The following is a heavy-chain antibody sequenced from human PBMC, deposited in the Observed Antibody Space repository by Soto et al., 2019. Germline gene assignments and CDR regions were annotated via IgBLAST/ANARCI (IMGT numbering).Heavy chain of an antibody. J-gene: IGHJ5*02. CDR1: GGSISSGGYY. CDR2: IYYSGST. V-gene: IGHV4-31*03. D-gene: IGHD1-7*01. Sequence: QVQLQESGPGLVKPSQTLSLTCTVSGGSISSGGYYWSWIRQHPGKGLEWIGYIYYSGSTYYNPSLKSRVTMSVDTSRNQFSLKLGSVTAADTAVYYCARDLGTGTTSGWFDPWGQGTLVTVSS. CDR3: ARDLGTGTTSGWFDP.